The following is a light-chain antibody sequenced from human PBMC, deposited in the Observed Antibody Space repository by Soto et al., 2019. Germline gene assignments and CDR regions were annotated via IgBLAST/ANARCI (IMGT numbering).Light chain of an antibody. CDR2: WAS. V-gene: IGKV4-1*01. CDR1: QSVLYSSNNKNY. CDR3: QQYNNWPLT. J-gene: IGKJ4*01. Sequence: DSLLTQSPDSLAVSLGERATINCKSSQSVLYSSNNKNYLAWYQQKPGQPPKLLIYWASTRESGVPDRFSGSGSGTDFTLTISSLQSEDFAVYYCQQYNNWPLTFGGGTKVDIK.